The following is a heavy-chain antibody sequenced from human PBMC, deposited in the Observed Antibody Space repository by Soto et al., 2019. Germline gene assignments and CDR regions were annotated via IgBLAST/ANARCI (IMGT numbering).Heavy chain of an antibody. CDR3: ARDGARGWNLDY. D-gene: IGHD6-19*01. CDR2: IWSDGSRQ. Sequence: QVRLVESGGGAVQPGRSLKLSCTASGFTFRNYAMHWVRQAPGKGLEWVAFIWSDGSRQDYAESVRGRFTISRDDSNNRLDLQMNSLRVEDTALYYCARDGARGWNLDYGGQGTLVTVTS. V-gene: IGHV3-33*01. J-gene: IGHJ4*02. CDR1: GFTFRNYA.